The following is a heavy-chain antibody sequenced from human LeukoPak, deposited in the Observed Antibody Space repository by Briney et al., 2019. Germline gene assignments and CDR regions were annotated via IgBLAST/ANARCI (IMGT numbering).Heavy chain of an antibody. Sequence: SETLSLTCTVSDYSISSGYYWGWIRQPPGKGLEWIGSIYHSGNSYYNPSLKSRATISVDTSKNHFSLKLRSVTAADTAVYYCARVETYSSGWYDAFFDYWGQGTLVTVSS. J-gene: IGHJ4*02. CDR3: ARVETYSSGWYDAFFDY. V-gene: IGHV4-38-2*02. D-gene: IGHD6-19*01. CDR1: DYSISSGYY. CDR2: IYHSGNS.